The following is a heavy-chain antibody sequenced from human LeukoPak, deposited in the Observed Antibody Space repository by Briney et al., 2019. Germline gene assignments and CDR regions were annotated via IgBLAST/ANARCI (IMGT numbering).Heavy chain of an antibody. CDR2: IYYSGST. CDR1: GGSISSYY. V-gene: IGHV4-59*12. J-gene: IGHJ5*02. Sequence: PSETLSLTCTVSGGSISSYYWSWIRQPPGKGLEWIGYIYYSGSTNYNPSLKSRVTISVDTSKNQFSLKLSSVTAADTAVYYCARDPGYYGSGSFDPWGQGTLVTVSS. CDR3: ARDPGYYGSGSFDP. D-gene: IGHD3-10*01.